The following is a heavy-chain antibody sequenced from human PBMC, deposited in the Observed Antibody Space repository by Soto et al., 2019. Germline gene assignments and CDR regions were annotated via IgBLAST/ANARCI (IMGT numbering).Heavy chain of an antibody. D-gene: IGHD3-10*01. J-gene: IGHJ6*02. CDR2: IYYSGST. CDR1: GGSISSSSYY. CDR3: ARLSFSAQNYYGSGSYYRNYGMDV. Sequence: PSETLSLTCTVSGGSISSSSYYWGWIRQPPGKGLEWIGSIYYSGSTYYNPSLKSRVTISVDTSKNQFSLKLSSVTAADTAVYYCARLSFSAQNYYGSGSYYRNYGMDVWGQGTTVTVSS. V-gene: IGHV4-39*01.